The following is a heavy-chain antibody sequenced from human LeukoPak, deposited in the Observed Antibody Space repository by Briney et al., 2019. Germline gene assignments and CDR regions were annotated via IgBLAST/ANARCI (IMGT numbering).Heavy chain of an antibody. J-gene: IGHJ4*02. D-gene: IGHD6-13*01. CDR1: GGSISSGDYY. V-gene: IGHV4-30-4*01. CDR3: ARVRQQLIDY. CDR2: IYYSGST. Sequence: SETLSLTCTVSGGSISSGDYYRSWIRQPPGKGLEWIGYIYYSGSTSYNPSLKSRVTISVDTSKNQFSLKLTSVTAADTAVYYCARVRQQLIDYWGQGTLVTVSS.